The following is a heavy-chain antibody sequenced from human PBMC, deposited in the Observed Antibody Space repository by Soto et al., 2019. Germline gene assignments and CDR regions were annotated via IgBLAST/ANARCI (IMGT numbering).Heavy chain of an antibody. J-gene: IGHJ6*02. CDR2: IYWDDDK. Sequence: QITLKESGPTLVKPTQTLTLTCTFSGFSLSTSGVGVGWIRQPPGKALEWLELIYWDDDKRYSPSLKSRLTTTKDTSKNQVVLTMTNRDPVDTATYYGAHRTPECSGAGGGMGVGGQGTTVTVSS. D-gene: IGHD2-15*01. V-gene: IGHV2-5*02. CDR1: GFSLSTSGVG. CDR3: AHRTPECSGAGGGMGV.